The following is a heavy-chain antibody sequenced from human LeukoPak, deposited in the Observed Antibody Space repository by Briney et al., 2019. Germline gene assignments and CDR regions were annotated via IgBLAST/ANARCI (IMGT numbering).Heavy chain of an antibody. CDR3: ARRLYSSGWSYWFDP. D-gene: IGHD6-19*01. CDR1: GGSIGGYS. Sequence: SETLSLTCSVSGGSIGGYSWTWVRQPPGERLECIGYISYTGITYYNPSLMTRVTISVATSKNQFSLKLASVTAADTAVYYCARRLYSSGWSYWFDPWGQGTLVTVSS. CDR2: ISYTGIT. J-gene: IGHJ5*02. V-gene: IGHV4-59*01.